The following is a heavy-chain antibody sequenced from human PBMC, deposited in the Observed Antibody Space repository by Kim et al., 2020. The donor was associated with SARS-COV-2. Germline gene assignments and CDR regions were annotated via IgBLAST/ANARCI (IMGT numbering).Heavy chain of an antibody. Sequence: GGSLRLSCAASGFAFSHYAMHWVRQAPGKGLEWVAIIFYDGSDKVHADSVKGRFFSSRDNSKNMLHLQMNSLRSEDTAVYYCARDLRASGGPFDYLGQGTLLTVSS. V-gene: IGHV3-30*04. CDR1: GFAFSHYA. D-gene: IGHD3-10*01. CDR2: IFYDGSDK. CDR3: ARDLRASGGPFDY. J-gene: IGHJ4*02.